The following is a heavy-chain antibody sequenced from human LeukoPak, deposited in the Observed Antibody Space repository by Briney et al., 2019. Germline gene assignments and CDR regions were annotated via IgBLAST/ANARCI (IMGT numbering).Heavy chain of an antibody. Sequence: SETLSLTCAVYGGSFSGYYWSWFRQPPGKGLEWIGEINHSGNTNYNPSLKSRVTISIDTSKNQFSLNLNSVTAADTAVYYCARSHRNQYVLFDPWGQGTLVTVSS. V-gene: IGHV4-34*01. J-gene: IGHJ5*02. D-gene: IGHD1-14*01. CDR2: INHSGNT. CDR3: ARSHRNQYVLFDP. CDR1: GGSFSGYY.